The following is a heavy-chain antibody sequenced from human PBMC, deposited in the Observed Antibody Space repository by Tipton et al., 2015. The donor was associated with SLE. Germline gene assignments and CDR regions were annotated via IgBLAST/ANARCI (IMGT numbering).Heavy chain of an antibody. CDR2: INHSGST. J-gene: IGHJ6*03. CDR3: ARAPGLDRDYYYYYMDV. D-gene: IGHD3/OR15-3a*01. V-gene: IGHV4-39*07. Sequence: TLSLTCTVSGDSISSSINYWGWIRQPPGKGLEWIGEINHSGSTNYNPSLKSRVTISVDTSKNQFSLKLSSVTAADTAVYYCARAPGLDRDYYYYYMDVWGKGTTVTVSS. CDR1: GDSISSSINY.